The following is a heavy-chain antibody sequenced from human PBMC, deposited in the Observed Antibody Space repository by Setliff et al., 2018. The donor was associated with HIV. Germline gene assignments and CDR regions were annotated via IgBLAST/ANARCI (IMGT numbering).Heavy chain of an antibody. J-gene: IGHJ4*02. CDR1: GGTFSSYA. CDR2: IIPTFGTA. Sequence: SVKVSCKASGGTFSSYAISWVRQAPGQGLEWMGRIIPTFGTANYAQKFQGRVTMTTDTSTNTAYMELWSLRSDDTAVYYCARDESRGDWESFGYWGQGTRVTVSS. D-gene: IGHD2-21*01. CDR3: ARDESRGDWESFGY. V-gene: IGHV1-69*05.